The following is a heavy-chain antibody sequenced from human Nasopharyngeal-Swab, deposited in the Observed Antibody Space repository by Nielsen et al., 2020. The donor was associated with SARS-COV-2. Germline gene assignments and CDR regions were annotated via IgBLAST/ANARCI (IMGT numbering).Heavy chain of an antibody. D-gene: IGHD3-10*01. CDR2: ISDSGTST. CDR3: VKYYGSGSYSNRNWFDDP. J-gene: IGHJ5*02. CDR1: GFTFSSYA. V-gene: IGHV3-23*01. Sequence: GESLKISCAASGFTFSSYAMSWVRQAPGKGLEWVSGISDSGTSTYHADSVKGRFTISRDNSKDTLYLQMNSLRAEDTAVYYCVKYYGSGSYSNRNWFDDPWGQGTLVTVSS.